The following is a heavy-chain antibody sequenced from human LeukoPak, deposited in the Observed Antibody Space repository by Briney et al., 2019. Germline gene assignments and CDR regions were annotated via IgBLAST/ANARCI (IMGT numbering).Heavy chain of an antibody. Sequence: ASVKVSCKASGYTFTSYYMHWVRQAPGQGLEWMGIINPSGGSTSYAQKFQGRVTMTRDMSTSTVYMELSSLRSEDTAVYYCASEYCSGGSCMYFDYWGQGTLVTVSS. D-gene: IGHD2-15*01. J-gene: IGHJ4*02. CDR1: GYTFTSYY. CDR2: INPSGGST. V-gene: IGHV1-46*01. CDR3: ASEYCSGGSCMYFDY.